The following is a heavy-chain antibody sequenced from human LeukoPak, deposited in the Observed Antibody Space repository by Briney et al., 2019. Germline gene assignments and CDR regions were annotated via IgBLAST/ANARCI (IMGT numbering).Heavy chain of an antibody. CDR3: ARAVVIDTAFDY. CDR1: GGSISSSSYY. CDR2: IYYSGST. D-gene: IGHD2-21*01. Sequence: SETLSLTCTVSGGSISSSSYYWGWIRQPPGKGLEWIGSIYYSGSTYYNPSLKSRVTISVDTSKNQFSLKLSSVTAADTAVYYCARAVVIDTAFDYWGQGTLVTVSS. J-gene: IGHJ4*02. V-gene: IGHV4-39*01.